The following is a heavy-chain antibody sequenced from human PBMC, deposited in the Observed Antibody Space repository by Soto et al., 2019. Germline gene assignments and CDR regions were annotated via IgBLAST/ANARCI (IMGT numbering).Heavy chain of an antibody. J-gene: IGHJ4*02. Sequence: GGSLRLSCAASGFTFSSYSMNWVRQAPGKGLEWVSYISSSSSTIYYADSVKGRFTISRDNAKNSLYLQMNSLRAEDTAVYYCARELELTGDYPDYWGQGTLVTVSS. CDR2: ISSSSSTI. CDR3: ARELELTGDYPDY. V-gene: IGHV3-48*01. CDR1: GFTFSSYS. D-gene: IGHD3-9*01.